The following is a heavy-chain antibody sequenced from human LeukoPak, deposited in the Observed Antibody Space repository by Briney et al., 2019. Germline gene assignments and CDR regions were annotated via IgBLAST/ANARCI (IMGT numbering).Heavy chain of an antibody. Sequence: GGSLRLSCAASGFTFSSYAMSWVRQAPGKGLEWVSAISGSGGSTYYADSVKGRFTIPRDNSKNTLYLQMNSLRAEDTAVYYCAKDPEWLQLSGGHGMDVWGQGTTVTVSS. CDR2: ISGSGGST. V-gene: IGHV3-23*01. J-gene: IGHJ6*02. CDR1: GFTFSSYA. CDR3: AKDPEWLQLSGGHGMDV. D-gene: IGHD5-24*01.